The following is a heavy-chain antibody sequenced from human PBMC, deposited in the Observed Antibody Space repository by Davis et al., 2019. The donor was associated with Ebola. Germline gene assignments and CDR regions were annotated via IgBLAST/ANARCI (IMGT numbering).Heavy chain of an antibody. V-gene: IGHV1-2*02. CDR1: GYTFTGYY. Sequence: ASVKVSCKASGYTFTGYYMHWVRQAPGQGLEWMGWINPNSGGTNYAQKFQGRVTMTRDTSISTAYMELSRLRSDDTAVYYCARVRVGAYYYDSSGYYGPSDYWGQGTLVTVSS. J-gene: IGHJ4*02. CDR2: INPNSGGT. D-gene: IGHD3-22*01. CDR3: ARVRVGAYYYDSSGYYGPSDY.